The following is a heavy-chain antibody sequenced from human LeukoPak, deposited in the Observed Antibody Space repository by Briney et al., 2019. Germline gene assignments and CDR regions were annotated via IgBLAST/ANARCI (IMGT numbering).Heavy chain of an antibody. CDR1: GNXFTDYY. V-gene: IGHV1-2*02. D-gene: IGHD3-10*01. CDR2: INTNSGGT. Sequence: GASVKVSCKASGNXFTDYYLHWVRQAPGQGLEWVGWINTNSGGTRYAQKFQGRVTMTRDTSISTAYLELSGLTSDDTAVYYCARGYPNYYGPWGQGTTVTVSS. J-gene: IGHJ3*01. CDR3: ARGYPNYYGP.